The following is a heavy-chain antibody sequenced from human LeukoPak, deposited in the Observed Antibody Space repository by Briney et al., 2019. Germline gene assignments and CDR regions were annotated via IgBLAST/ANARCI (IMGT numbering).Heavy chain of an antibody. Sequence: PGGSLRLSCAASGFTFSSYAMSWVRQAPGKGLEWVSAISGSGGSTYYADSVKGRFTISSDNSKNTLYLQMNSLRAEDTAVYYCAKGSGEVVIADEDYWGQGTLVTVSS. CDR2: ISGSGGST. V-gene: IGHV3-23*01. J-gene: IGHJ4*02. CDR1: GFTFSSYA. CDR3: AKGSGEVVIADEDY. D-gene: IGHD2-21*01.